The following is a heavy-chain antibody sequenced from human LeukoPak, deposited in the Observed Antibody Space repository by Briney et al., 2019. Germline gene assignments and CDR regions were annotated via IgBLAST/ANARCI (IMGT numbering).Heavy chain of an antibody. Sequence: PSETLSLTCTVSGDSISNYYWSWIRQSPGKELEWIGYMYNRGSTIYNPSLKSRVTISTDTSKNQFSLRHTSVTAADTAIFYCARTEKAVTGTLDYWGQGTLITVSS. D-gene: IGHD6-19*01. V-gene: IGHV4-59*01. CDR1: GDSISNYY. J-gene: IGHJ4*02. CDR2: MYNRGST. CDR3: ARTEKAVTGTLDY.